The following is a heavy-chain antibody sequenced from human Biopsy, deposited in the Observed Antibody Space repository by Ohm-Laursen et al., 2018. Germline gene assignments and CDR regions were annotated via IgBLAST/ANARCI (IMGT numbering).Heavy chain of an antibody. Sequence: PSETLSLTCTVSGGSISDDYWNWIRQPPGKGLQVIGNISSGGRAKYNPSLKSRLTISLDTSKNQLSLRLSSVTAADSAIYYCARERQFRFLEGSFDYWGQGILVTVSS. CDR2: ISSGGRA. D-gene: IGHD3-3*01. J-gene: IGHJ4*02. V-gene: IGHV4-59*01. CDR1: GGSISDDY. CDR3: ARERQFRFLEGSFDY.